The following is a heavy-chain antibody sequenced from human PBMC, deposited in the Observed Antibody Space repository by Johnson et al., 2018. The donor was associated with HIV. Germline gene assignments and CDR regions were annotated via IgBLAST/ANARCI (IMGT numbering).Heavy chain of an antibody. CDR2: VWYDGSNK. J-gene: IGHJ3*02. D-gene: IGHD6-13*01. Sequence: QVQLVESGGGVVQPGMSLRLSCAASGFTFSSYGMHWVRQAPGKGLELVAVVWYDGSNKYYADSVKGRFTISRDNSKNTLYMQMNSLKTEDTAVYYCTTWYSLVSGAFDIWGQGTMVTVSS. CDR1: GFTFSSYG. V-gene: IGHV3-33*01. CDR3: TTWYSLVSGAFDI.